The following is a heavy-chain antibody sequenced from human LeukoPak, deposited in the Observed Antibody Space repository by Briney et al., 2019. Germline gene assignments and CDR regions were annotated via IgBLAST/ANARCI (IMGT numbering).Heavy chain of an antibody. Sequence: PSETLSLTCTVSGGSISSGDYYWSWIRQPPGKGLEWIGYIYYSESTNYNPSLKSRVTISVDTSKNQFSLKLSSVTAADTAVYYCASYSYYYDSSGYFDYWGQGTLVTVSS. D-gene: IGHD3-22*01. V-gene: IGHV4-61*08. CDR1: GGSISSGDYY. J-gene: IGHJ4*02. CDR2: IYYSEST. CDR3: ASYSYYYDSSGYFDY.